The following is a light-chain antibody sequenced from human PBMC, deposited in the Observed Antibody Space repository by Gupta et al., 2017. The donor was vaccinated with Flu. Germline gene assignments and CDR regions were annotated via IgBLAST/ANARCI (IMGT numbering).Light chain of an antibody. CDR1: QSISTY. J-gene: IGKJ4*01. V-gene: IGKV1-39*01. Sequence: DIQMTQSPSSLSASVGDRVTITCRASQSISTYLYWFHQKPGKPPKLLIYDASSLKSGVPSRFSGGGSGTDFTLTISSLRPEDFGTYYCQQTYTLPTTFGGGTKVEIK. CDR3: QQTYTLPTT. CDR2: DAS.